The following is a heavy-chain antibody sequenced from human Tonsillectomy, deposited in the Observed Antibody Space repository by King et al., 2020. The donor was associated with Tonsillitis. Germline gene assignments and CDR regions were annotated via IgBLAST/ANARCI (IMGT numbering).Heavy chain of an antibody. V-gene: IGHV3-9*01. CDR3: AKVAGSLTTVTYFDY. Sequence: VQLVESGGGLVQPGRSLRLSCAASGFTFDDYGMHWVRQAPGKGLEWVSGISWISGRIGYADSVKGRFSISRDNAKNSLYLQMNSLRAEDTAFYYCAKVAGSLTTVTYFDYWGQGTLVTVSS. CDR2: ISWISGRI. D-gene: IGHD4-17*01. CDR1: GFTFDDYG. J-gene: IGHJ4*02.